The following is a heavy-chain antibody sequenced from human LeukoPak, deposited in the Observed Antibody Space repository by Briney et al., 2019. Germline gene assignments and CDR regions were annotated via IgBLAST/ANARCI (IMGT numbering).Heavy chain of an antibody. D-gene: IGHD5-18*01. V-gene: IGHV3-21*01. CDR1: GFTFSSYS. CDR2: ISSSYI. CDR3: AMSGYSYGFFDY. J-gene: IGHJ4*02. Sequence: GGSLRLSCAASGFTFSSYSMNWVRQAPGKGLEWVSSISSSYIYYADSVKGRFTISRDNAKNSLYLQMNSLRAEDTAVYYCAMSGYSYGFFDYWGQGTLVTVSS.